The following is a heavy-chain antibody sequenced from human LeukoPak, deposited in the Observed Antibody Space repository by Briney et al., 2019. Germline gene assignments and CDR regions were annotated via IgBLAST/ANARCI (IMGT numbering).Heavy chain of an antibody. CDR1: GGSISSSSYY. CDR3: ARGCSSTSCYGLYYFDY. Sequence: SETLSLTCTVSGGSISSSSYYWGWIRQPPGKGLEWIGSIYYSGSTYYNPSLKSRVTISVDTSKNQFSLKLSSVTAADTAVYYCARGCSSTSCYGLYYFDYWGQGTLVTVSS. V-gene: IGHV4-39*07. CDR2: IYYSGST. D-gene: IGHD2-2*01. J-gene: IGHJ4*02.